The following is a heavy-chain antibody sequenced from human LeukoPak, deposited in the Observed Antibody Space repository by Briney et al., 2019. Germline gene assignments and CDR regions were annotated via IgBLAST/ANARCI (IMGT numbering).Heavy chain of an antibody. D-gene: IGHD3-16*01. CDR2: IYYSGST. CDR1: GGSFSGYY. Sequence: SETLSLTCAVYGGSFSGYYWSWIRQPPGKGLEWIGYIYYSGSTNYNPSLKSRVTISVDTSKNQFSLKLSSVTAADTAVYYCARSFHSMIWFDPWGQGTLVTVSS. J-gene: IGHJ5*02. CDR3: ARSFHSMIWFDP. V-gene: IGHV4-59*01.